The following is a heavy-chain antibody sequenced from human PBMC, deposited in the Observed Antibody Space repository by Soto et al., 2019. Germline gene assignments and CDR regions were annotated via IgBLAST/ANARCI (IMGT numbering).Heavy chain of an antibody. D-gene: IGHD6-19*01. Sequence: QVQLVESGGGVVQPGRSLRLSCAASGFTFSTYAMHWVRQAPGKGLEWVAIISYDGSNKYYADSVKGRFTISRDNSKNTLYLQMYSLSVEDTAVYYCARAQWRPDYWGQGTLVTVSS. CDR2: ISYDGSNK. J-gene: IGHJ4*02. CDR3: ARAQWRPDY. V-gene: IGHV3-30-3*01. CDR1: GFTFSTYA.